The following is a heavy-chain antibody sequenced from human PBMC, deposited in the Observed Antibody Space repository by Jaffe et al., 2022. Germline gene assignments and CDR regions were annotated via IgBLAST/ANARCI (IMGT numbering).Heavy chain of an antibody. CDR2: ISSSGSTI. J-gene: IGHJ3*02. CDR3: ARDQQWLVRSAFDI. CDR1: GFTFSSYE. Sequence: EVQLVESGGGLVQPGGSLRLSCAASGFTFSSYEMNWVRQAPGKGLEWVSYISSSGSTIYYADSVKGRFTISRDNAKNSLYLQMNSLRAEDTAVYYCARDQQWLVRSAFDIWGQGTMVTVSS. D-gene: IGHD6-19*01. V-gene: IGHV3-48*03.